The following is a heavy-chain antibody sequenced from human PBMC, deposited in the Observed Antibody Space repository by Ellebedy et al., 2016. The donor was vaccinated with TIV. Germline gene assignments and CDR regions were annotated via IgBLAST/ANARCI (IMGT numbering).Heavy chain of an antibody. D-gene: IGHD3-22*01. CDR3: VRDGAYGDYSPGYYGMDV. J-gene: IGHJ6*02. V-gene: IGHV3-23*01. CDR1: GFNFDDYA. Sequence: GESLKISCEASGFNFDDYAMNWVRQVPGKGLEWVSDISASGGNSYYADSVRGRFTISRDNSKSTLYLHMNSLRVEDTAVYHCVRDGAYGDYSPGYYGMDVWGQGTTVTVSS. CDR2: ISASGGNS.